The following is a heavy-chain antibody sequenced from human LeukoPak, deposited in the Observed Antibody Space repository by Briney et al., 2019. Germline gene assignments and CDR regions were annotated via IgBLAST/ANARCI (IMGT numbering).Heavy chain of an antibody. CDR2: IYSSGST. J-gene: IGHJ6*04. CDR1: GGSISGYY. CDR3: ARFTYTTRPSDV. V-gene: IGHV4-4*09. Sequence: SETLSLTCSVSGGSISGYYWSWIRQPPGQTLEWIGYIYSSGSTNYNPSLQSRVTMSVDSSMNQFSLRLSSVTAADTAVYYCARFTYTTRPSDVWGKGTTVTVSS. D-gene: IGHD3-16*01.